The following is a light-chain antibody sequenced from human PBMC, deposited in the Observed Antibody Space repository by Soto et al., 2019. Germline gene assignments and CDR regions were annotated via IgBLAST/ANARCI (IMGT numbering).Light chain of an antibody. CDR3: QQSYSTPLT. V-gene: IGKV1-39*01. CDR2: AAS. Sequence: DVQMSQSLSSLSASVGDEVTITCRASQTIMTYLNWYQLKPGKPPRLLIYAASSLQSGVPSRFSGSGSGTDFTLAISSLQPEDFATYYCQQSYSTPLTFGGGTKVAIK. J-gene: IGKJ4*01. CDR1: QTIMTY.